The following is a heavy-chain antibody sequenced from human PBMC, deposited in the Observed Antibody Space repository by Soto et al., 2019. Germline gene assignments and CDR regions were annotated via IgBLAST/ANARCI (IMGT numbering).Heavy chain of an antibody. V-gene: IGHV4-39*01. CDR3: AIRQYSIGWSTNWFAP. J-gene: IGHJ5*02. CDR1: GGSISSSNYY. D-gene: IGHD6-19*01. Sequence: SETLSLTCTVSGGSISSSNYYWGWIRQPPGKGLEWIASISYSGSTYYNPSLKSRVTISVDTSKNQFSLKLSSVTAADTAVYYCAIRQYSIGWSTNWFAPWGQGTLVTVSS. CDR2: ISYSGST.